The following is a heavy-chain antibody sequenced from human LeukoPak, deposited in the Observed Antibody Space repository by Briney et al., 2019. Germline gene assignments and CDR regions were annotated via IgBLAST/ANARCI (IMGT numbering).Heavy chain of an antibody. J-gene: IGHJ4*02. CDR1: GFTFSSYA. CDR2: ISGSGGST. D-gene: IGHD3-16*02. CDR3: AKDLRKRLGELSPEDY. V-gene: IGHV3-23*01. Sequence: GGSLRLSCAASGFTFSSYAMSWVRQAPGKGLEWVSAISGSGGSTYYADSVKGRFTISRDNSKNTLYLQMNSLRAEDTAVYYCAKDLRKRLGELSPEDYWGQGTLVTVSS.